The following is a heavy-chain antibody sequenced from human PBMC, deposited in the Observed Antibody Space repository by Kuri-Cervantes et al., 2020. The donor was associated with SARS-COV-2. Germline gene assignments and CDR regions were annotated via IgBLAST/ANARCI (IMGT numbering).Heavy chain of an antibody. D-gene: IGHD6-6*01. Sequence: GESLKISCAASGFTFSSYWMSWVRQAPGKGLEWVANIKQDGSEKYYVDSVKGRFTISRDNAKNSLYLQMNSLRAEDMAVYYCARDRAYSSSEYNWFDPWGRGTLVTVSS. J-gene: IGHJ5*02. CDR2: IKQDGSEK. CDR1: GFTFSSYW. V-gene: IGHV3-7*01. CDR3: ARDRAYSSSEYNWFDP.